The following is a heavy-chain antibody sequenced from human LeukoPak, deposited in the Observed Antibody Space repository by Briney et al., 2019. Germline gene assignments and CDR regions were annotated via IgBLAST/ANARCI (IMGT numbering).Heavy chain of an antibody. Sequence: SETLSLTCAVYGGSFSGYYWSWIRQPPGKGLEWIGEINHSGSTNYNPSLKSRVTISVDTSKNQFSLKLSSVTAADTAVYYCARDLSGGRSYWGQGTVVTVSS. J-gene: IGHJ4*02. CDR3: ARDLSGGRSY. CDR2: INHSGST. CDR1: GGSFSGYY. V-gene: IGHV4-34*01. D-gene: IGHD3-16*01.